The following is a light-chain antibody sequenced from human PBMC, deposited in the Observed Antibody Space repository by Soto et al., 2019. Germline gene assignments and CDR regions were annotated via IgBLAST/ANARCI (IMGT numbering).Light chain of an antibody. CDR2: EVS. CDR3: SSYTSSSTLV. J-gene: IGLJ1*01. Sequence: QSVLTQPASLSGSPGQSITISCTGTSSDVGGYSYVSWFQQHPGKAPKLVIYEVSNRPSGVSNRFSGSKYGNTASLFISGLQAEDEADYYCSSYTSSSTLVFGTGTKGTVL. CDR1: SSDVGGYSY. V-gene: IGLV2-14*01.